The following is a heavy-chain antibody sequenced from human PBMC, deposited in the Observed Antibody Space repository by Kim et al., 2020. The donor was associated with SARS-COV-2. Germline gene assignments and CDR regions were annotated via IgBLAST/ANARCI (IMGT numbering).Heavy chain of an antibody. CDR2: LLAEGHT. V-gene: IGHV3-23*01. D-gene: IGHD7-27*01. CDR1: GFNIKTYM. Sequence: GGSLRLSCAVSGFNIKTYMMSWVRQAPGKGPEWVSGLLAEGHTYYSDSVKGRFTIFRDNYKNTLHLQMDNLDGDDTAIYYCTKDRRCGDGRCDFDNWGQGTPVTVSS. J-gene: IGHJ4*02. CDR3: TKDRRCGDGRCDFDN.